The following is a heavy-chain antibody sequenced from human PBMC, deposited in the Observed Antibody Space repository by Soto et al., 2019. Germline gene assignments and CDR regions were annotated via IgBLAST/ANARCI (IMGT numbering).Heavy chain of an antibody. Sequence: GGSLRLSCAASGFTFDDYAMHWVRQAPGKGLEWVSGISWNSGSIGYADSVKGRFTISRDNAKNSLYLQMNSLRAEDTALYYCAKDIAESGGAQLWFPVGAFDIWGQGTMVTVSS. CDR1: GFTFDDYA. CDR3: AKDIAESGGAQLWFPVGAFDI. CDR2: ISWNSGSI. V-gene: IGHV3-9*01. J-gene: IGHJ3*02. D-gene: IGHD5-18*01.